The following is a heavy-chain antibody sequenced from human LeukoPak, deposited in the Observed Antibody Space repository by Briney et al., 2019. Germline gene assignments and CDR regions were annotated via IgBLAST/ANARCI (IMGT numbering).Heavy chain of an antibody. V-gene: IGHV1-24*01. CDR1: GYTLTELS. CDR2: FDPEDGET. CDR3: ATGYCSSTSCYARGYYYYYGMDV. J-gene: IGHJ6*02. Sequence: GASVTVSCKVSGYTLTELSMHWVRQAPGKGLEWMGGFDPEDGETIYAQKFQGRVTMTEDTSTDTAYMELSSLRSEDTAVYYCATGYCSSTSCYARGYYYYYGMDVWGQGTTVTVSS. D-gene: IGHD2-2*01.